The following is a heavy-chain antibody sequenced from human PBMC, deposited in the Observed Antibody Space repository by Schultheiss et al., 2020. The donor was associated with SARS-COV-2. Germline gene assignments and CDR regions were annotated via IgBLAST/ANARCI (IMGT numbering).Heavy chain of an antibody. V-gene: IGHV4-31*01. Sequence: SQTLSLTCTVSGGSISSGGYYWSWIRQHPGKGLEWIGYIYYSGSTYYNPSLKSLVTISVDTSKNQFSLKLSSVTAADTAVYYCARGMDGDANDYWGQGTLVTVSS. CDR1: GGSISSGGYY. J-gene: IGHJ4*02. D-gene: IGHD4-17*01. CDR2: IYYSGST. CDR3: ARGMDGDANDY.